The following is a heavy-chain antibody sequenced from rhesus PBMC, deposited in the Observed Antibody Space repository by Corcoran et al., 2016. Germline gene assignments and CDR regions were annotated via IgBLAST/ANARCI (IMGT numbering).Heavy chain of an antibody. D-gene: IGHD6-25*01. V-gene: IGHV1-111*02. CDR2: SDPADGEA. J-gene: IGHJ4*01. CDR3: ATFIAAGGYY. CDR1: GYTFTDYY. Sequence: EVQLVQSGAEVKKPGTSVKISCKASGYTFTDYYLHWVRQAPGKGLEWMGRSDPADGEAKHAQKFQDRVTITADTSTDTAYMELTSLRSEDTAVYYCATFIAAGGYYWGQGVLVTVSS.